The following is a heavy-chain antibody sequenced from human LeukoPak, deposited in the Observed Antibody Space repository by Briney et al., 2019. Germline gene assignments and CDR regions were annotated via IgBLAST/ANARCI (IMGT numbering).Heavy chain of an antibody. Sequence: GGSLRLSCAASGFTFSDNYMSWIRQAPGRGLEWVSYISGSTTDTNYADSVRDRFTVSRDNAKNALYLQMDSLTVEDTAIYYCIKNTRTPTYWGQGVLVTVSS. J-gene: IGHJ4*02. CDR3: IKNTRTPTY. D-gene: IGHD1-14*01. CDR2: ISGSTTDT. V-gene: IGHV3-11*06. CDR1: GFTFSDNY.